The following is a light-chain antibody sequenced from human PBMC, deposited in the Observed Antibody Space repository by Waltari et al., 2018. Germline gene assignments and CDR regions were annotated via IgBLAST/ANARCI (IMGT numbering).Light chain of an antibody. CDR3: AAWDDSLTVR. V-gene: IGLV1-47*01. J-gene: IGLJ3*02. CDR1: SSNIGSNF. Sequence: QSVLTQPPSASGTPGQRVTISCSGSSSNIGSNFVCWFQHLTGTAPNLLIYRNHERPSGVPDRCSASRSGTSASLASSGLRSEDEADYYCAAWDDSLTVRFGGGTKLTVL. CDR2: RNH.